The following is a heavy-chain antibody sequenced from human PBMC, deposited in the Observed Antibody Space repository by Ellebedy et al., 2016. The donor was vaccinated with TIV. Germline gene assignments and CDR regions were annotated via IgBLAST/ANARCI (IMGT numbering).Heavy chain of an antibody. D-gene: IGHD3-16*02. CDR1: GYTFTGYY. J-gene: IGHJ4*02. Sequence: ASVKVSCKASGYTFTGYYMHWVRQAPGQGLEWMGWINPNSGGTKYAQKFQGWVTMTRDMSISTAYMELSRLRSDDTAVYYCARDSRVTFGGLIVYFDFWGQGTLVTVSS. V-gene: IGHV1-2*04. CDR3: ARDSRVTFGGLIVYFDF. CDR2: INPNSGGT.